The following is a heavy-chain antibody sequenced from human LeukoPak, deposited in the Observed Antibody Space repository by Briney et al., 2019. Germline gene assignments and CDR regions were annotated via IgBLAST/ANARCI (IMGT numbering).Heavy chain of an antibody. CDR2: IIPLFGTA. D-gene: IGHD4-17*01. Sequence: SVKVSCKTSGGTFNNSAISWVRQAPGQGLEWLGGIIPLFGTAGYAQKFQGRVTITKDESTRTVYLELTSLTSDDTAVYYCARDVHGDYWSGWFDPWGQGTLVSVSS. CDR3: ARDVHGDYWSGWFDP. J-gene: IGHJ5*02. CDR1: GGTFNNSA. V-gene: IGHV1-69*05.